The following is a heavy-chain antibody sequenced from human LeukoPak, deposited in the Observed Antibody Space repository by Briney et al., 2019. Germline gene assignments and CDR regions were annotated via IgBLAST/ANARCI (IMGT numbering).Heavy chain of an antibody. J-gene: IGHJ4*02. CDR1: GYTFTGYY. Sequence: ASVKVSCKASGYTFTGYYMHWVRQAPGQGLEWMGWINPNSGGTNYAQKFQGRVTMTRDTSISTAYMELSRLRSDDTAVYYCARDREYYYDSSGYEDYWGQGTLVTVSS. CDR3: ARDREYYYDSSGYEDY. V-gene: IGHV1-2*02. D-gene: IGHD3-22*01. CDR2: INPNSGGT.